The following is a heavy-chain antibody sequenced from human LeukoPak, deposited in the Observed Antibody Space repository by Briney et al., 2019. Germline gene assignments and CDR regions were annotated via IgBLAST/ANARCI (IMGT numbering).Heavy chain of an antibody. V-gene: IGHV3-30-3*02. CDR3: AKLGDVVVPAAILRYYYDSSGYSEYYFDY. CDR2: ISYDGSNK. CDR1: GFTFSSYA. Sequence: PGGSLRLSCAASGFTFSSYAMHWVRQAPGKGLEWVAVISYDGSNKYYADSVKGRFTISRDNSKNTLYLQMNSLRAEDTAVYYCAKLGDVVVPAAILRYYYDSSGYSEYYFDYWGQGTLVTVSS. D-gene: IGHD3-22*01. J-gene: IGHJ4*02.